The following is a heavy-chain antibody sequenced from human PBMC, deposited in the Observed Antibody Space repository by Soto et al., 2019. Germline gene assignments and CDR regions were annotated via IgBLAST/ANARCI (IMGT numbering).Heavy chain of an antibody. CDR1: GDSVSSYSAA. CDR3: VRDRYSSSGWFDP. Sequence: QTLSLTCAISGDSVSSYSAAWNWIRQSPSGGLEWLGRTYYRSRFFSDYAESVKSRIIINPDTSKNQFSLQLKSVTPEDTAVYYCVRDRYSSSGWFDPWGQGTPVTVSS. J-gene: IGHJ5*02. CDR2: TYYRSRFFS. D-gene: IGHD3-10*01. V-gene: IGHV6-1*01.